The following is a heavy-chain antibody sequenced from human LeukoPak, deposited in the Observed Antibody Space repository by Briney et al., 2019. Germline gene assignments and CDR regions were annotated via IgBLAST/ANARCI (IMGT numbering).Heavy chain of an antibody. CDR2: IYYSGST. Sequence: SETLSLTCTVSGGSISSYYWSWIRQPPGKGLEWIGYIYYSGSTNYNPSLKSRVTISVDTSKNQFSLKLSSVTAADTAVYYCARPRYYYDSSGLGTWGQGTLVTVSS. D-gene: IGHD3-22*01. CDR3: ARPRYYYDSSGLGT. CDR1: GGSISSYY. J-gene: IGHJ5*02. V-gene: IGHV4-59*12.